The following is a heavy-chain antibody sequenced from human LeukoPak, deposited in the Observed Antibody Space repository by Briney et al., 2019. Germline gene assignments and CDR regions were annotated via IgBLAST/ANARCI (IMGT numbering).Heavy chain of an antibody. J-gene: IGHJ4*02. CDR2: MNPNSGNT. D-gene: IGHD6-6*01. V-gene: IGHV1-8*01. CDR1: GYTFTSYD. Sequence: ASVKVSCKASGYTFTSYDINWVRQATGQGLEWMGWMNPNSGNTGYAQKFQGRVTMTRNTSISTAYMELSSLRSEGTAVYYCARYSSSSGGDYFDYWGQGTLVTVSS. CDR3: ARYSSSSGGDYFDY.